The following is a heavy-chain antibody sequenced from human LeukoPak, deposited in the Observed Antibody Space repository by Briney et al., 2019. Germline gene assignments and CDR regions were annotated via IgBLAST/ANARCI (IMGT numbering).Heavy chain of an antibody. CDR1: GFTLSSYW. J-gene: IGHJ4*02. CDR2: ISGSGGST. V-gene: IGHV3-23*01. Sequence: GGSLRLSCAASGFTLSSYWMHWVRQAPGKGLEWVSAISGSGGSTYYADSVKGRFTISRDNSKNTLYLQMNSLRAEDTAVYYCAKDPVPYSSSWYVGDYWGQGTLVTVSS. D-gene: IGHD6-13*01. CDR3: AKDPVPYSSSWYVGDY.